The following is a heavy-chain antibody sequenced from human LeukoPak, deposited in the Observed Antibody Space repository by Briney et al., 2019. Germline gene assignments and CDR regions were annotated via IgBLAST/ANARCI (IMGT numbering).Heavy chain of an antibody. J-gene: IGHJ6*02. D-gene: IGHD4-17*01. CDR1: GFTFRSYS. CDR3: ARGGYGDYPLRYYYYGMDV. V-gene: IGHV3-21*01. CDR2: ISSSSSYI. Sequence: GGSLRLSCAASGFTFRSYSMNWLRQAPGKGLEWVSSISSSSSYIYYADSVKGRVTISRDNAKNSLYLQMNSLRAEDTAVYYWARGGYGDYPLRYYYYGMDVWGQGTTVTVSS.